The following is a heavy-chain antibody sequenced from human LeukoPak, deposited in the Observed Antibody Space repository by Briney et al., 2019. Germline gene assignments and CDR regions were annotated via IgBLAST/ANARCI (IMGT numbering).Heavy chain of an antibody. CDR3: ATWTSGNY. D-gene: IGHD1-1*01. CDR1: GFTFNRSW. V-gene: IGHV3-7*01. J-gene: IGHJ4*02. CDR2: LDPSGSQK. Sequence: SGGSLRLSCAASGFTFNRSWMNWVRQAPGKGLEWVANLDPSGSQKRYVDSVKGRFIISKDNPGASLYLDMYSLRAEDTAIYYCATWTSGNYWGQGTLVTVSS.